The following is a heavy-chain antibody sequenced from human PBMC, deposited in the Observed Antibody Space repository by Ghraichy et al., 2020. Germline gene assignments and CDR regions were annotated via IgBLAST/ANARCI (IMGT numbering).Heavy chain of an antibody. Sequence: LTCAASGFALSSYSMNWVRQAPGKGLEWISSTSSSTGNIYYGDSVKGRFTIVRDKVKNSLFLQMESLGPEDTAVYFCAREKRGFYYYAMDVWGQGTTVTVSS. CDR2: TSSSTGNI. J-gene: IGHJ6*02. V-gene: IGHV3-21*01. D-gene: IGHD5-12*01. CDR1: GFALSSYS. CDR3: AREKRGFYYYAMDV.